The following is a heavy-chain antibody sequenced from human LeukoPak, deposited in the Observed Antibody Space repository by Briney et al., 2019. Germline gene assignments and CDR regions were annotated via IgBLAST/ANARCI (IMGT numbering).Heavy chain of an antibody. J-gene: IGHJ4*02. Sequence: GGSLRLSCAASGFTFSSYAMHWVRQAPGKGLEWVAVISYDGSNKYYADSVKGRFTISRDNSKNTLYLQMNSLRAEDTAAYYCAKDWRRPYSSGWYDVDYFDYWGQGTLVTVSS. CDR3: AKDWRRPYSSGWYDVDYFDY. D-gene: IGHD6-19*01. V-gene: IGHV3-30*04. CDR2: ISYDGSNK. CDR1: GFTFSSYA.